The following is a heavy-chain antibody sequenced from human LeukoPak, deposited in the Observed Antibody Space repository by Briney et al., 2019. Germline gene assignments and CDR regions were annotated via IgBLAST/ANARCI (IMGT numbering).Heavy chain of an antibody. V-gene: IGHV1-2*04. Sequence: ASVKVSCKASGGTFSSYAISWVRQAPGQGLEWMGWINPNSGGTNYAQKFQGWVTMTRDTSISTAYMELSRLRSDDTAVYYCARTKTYGSVLDYWGQGTLVTVSS. CDR2: INPNSGGT. CDR3: ARTKTYGSVLDY. CDR1: GGTFSSYA. J-gene: IGHJ4*02. D-gene: IGHD3-10*01.